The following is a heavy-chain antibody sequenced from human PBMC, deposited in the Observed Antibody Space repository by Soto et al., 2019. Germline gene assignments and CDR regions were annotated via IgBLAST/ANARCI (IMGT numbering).Heavy chain of an antibody. J-gene: IGHJ4*02. CDR3: AKDHGSGSYTY. Sequence: EVQLVESGGGLVQPGGSLRLSCVISGSTLSSHWMTWVRQAPGKGLEWVASINQDGFGKHYLDSVKGRFTISRDTAKSSLYLQMDSLRVEDTAVYYCAKDHGSGSYTYWGQGTLVTVS. CDR1: GSTLSSHW. V-gene: IGHV3-7*05. CDR2: INQDGFGK. D-gene: IGHD1-26*01.